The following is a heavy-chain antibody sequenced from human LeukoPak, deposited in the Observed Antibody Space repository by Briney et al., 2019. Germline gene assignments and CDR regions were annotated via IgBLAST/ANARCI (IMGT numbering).Heavy chain of an antibody. V-gene: IGHV4-4*02. CDR2: IYHSGST. CDR3: ARLYCGGDCYPIDY. J-gene: IGHJ4*02. CDR1: GGSISSSKW. Sequence: PSGTLSLTCDVSGGSISSSKWWSWVRQPPGKGLEWIGEIYHSGSTNYNPSLKSRVTISVDKSKNQFSLRLSSVTAADTAVYYCARLYCGGDCYPIDYWGQGTLVTVSS. D-gene: IGHD2-21*01.